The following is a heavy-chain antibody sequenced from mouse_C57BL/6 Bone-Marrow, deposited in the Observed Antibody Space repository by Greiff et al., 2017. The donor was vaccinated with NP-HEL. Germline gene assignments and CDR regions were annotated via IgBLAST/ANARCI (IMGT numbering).Heavy chain of an antibody. CDR2: INPSTGGT. CDR3: ARGYYYGSSYDY. D-gene: IGHD1-1*01. CDR1: GYSFTGYY. J-gene: IGHJ2*01. Sequence: LVESGPELVKPGASVKISCKASGYSFTGYYMNWVKQSPEKSLEWIGEINPSTGGTTYNQKFKAKATLTVDKSSSTAYMQLKSLTSEDSAVYYCARGYYYGSSYDYWGQGTTLTVSS. V-gene: IGHV1-42*01.